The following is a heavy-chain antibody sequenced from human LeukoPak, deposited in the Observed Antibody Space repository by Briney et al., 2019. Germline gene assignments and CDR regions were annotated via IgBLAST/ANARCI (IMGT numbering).Heavy chain of an antibody. CDR3: ARGSPSGSSYFDY. V-gene: IGHV4-39*07. D-gene: IGHD1-26*01. CDR2: IYYSGST. J-gene: IGHJ4*02. CDR1: GGSISSSSYY. Sequence: PSETLSLTCTVSGGSISSSSYYWGWIRQPPGKGLERIGSIYYSGSTYYNPSLKSRVTISVDRSKNQFSLKLSSVTAADTAVYYCARGSPSGSSYFDYWGQGTLVTVSS.